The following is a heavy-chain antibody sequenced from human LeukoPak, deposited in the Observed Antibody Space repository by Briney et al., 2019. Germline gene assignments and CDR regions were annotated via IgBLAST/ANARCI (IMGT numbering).Heavy chain of an antibody. V-gene: IGHV4-31*03. D-gene: IGHD1-7*01. CDR1: GGSISSGGYY. J-gene: IGHJ5*02. CDR2: IYYSGST. Sequence: PSETLSLTCTVSGGSISSGGYYWSWIRQHPGKGLESIGYIYYSGSTYYNPPLKSRVTISVDTSKNQFSLKLSSVTAADTAVYYCARTPYNWNYHWFDPWGQGTLVTVSS. CDR3: ARTPYNWNYHWFDP.